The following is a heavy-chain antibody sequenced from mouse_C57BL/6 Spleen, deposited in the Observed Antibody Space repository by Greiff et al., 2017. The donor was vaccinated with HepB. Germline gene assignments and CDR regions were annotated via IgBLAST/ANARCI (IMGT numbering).Heavy chain of an antibody. J-gene: IGHJ2*01. CDR2: IYPSDSET. V-gene: IGHV1-61*01. CDR1: GYTFTSYW. D-gene: IGHD1-1*01. CDR3: AREITTVVGRFDY. Sequence: QVQLQQPGAELVRPGSSVKLSCKASGYTFTSYWMDWVKQRPGQGLEWIGNIYPSDSETHYNQKFKDKATLTVDKSSSTAYMQLSSLTSEDSAVYYCAREITTVVGRFDYWGQGTTLTVSS.